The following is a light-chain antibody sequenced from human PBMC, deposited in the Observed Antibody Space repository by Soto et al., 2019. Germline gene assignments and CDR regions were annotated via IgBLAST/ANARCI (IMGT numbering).Light chain of an antibody. CDR1: SSDGGGYDY. V-gene: IGLV2-14*01. Sequence: QSVLTQPASVSGSPGQSITISCTGTSSDGGGYDYVSWYQQHPGKPPKLMIFEVTNRPSGVSNRFSCSKSGNTASLTISGLRAEDEADYYCSSFRSSSTLPYVFGAGTKVTVL. J-gene: IGLJ1*01. CDR2: EVT. CDR3: SSFRSSSTLPYV.